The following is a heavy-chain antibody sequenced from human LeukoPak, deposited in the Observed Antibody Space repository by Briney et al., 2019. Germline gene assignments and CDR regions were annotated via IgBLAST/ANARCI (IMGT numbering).Heavy chain of an antibody. CDR3: AKALVPAAIRGDY. J-gene: IGHJ4*02. CDR1: GFTFSSYA. D-gene: IGHD2-2*02. CDR2: ISGSGGST. V-gene: IGHV3-23*01. Sequence: TGGSLRPSCAASGFTFSSYAMSWVRQAPGKGLEWVSAISGSGGSTYYADSVKGRFTISRDNSKNTLYLQMNSLRAEDTAVYYCAKALVPAAIRGDYWGQGTLVTVSS.